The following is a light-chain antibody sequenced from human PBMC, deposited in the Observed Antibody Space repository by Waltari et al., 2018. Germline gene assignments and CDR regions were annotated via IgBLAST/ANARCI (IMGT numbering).Light chain of an antibody. CDR2: DAA. CDR1: QGLNSD. CDR3: QQRSDWPLT. Sequence: EIVLTQSPATLSLSPGERATLSCRASQGLNSDLAWYQQMPGQAPRLLTYDAATGANGIPARFSASGSGTDFTLTISSLDPEDFAVYYCQQRSDWPLTFGGGTKVEIK. V-gene: IGKV3-11*01. J-gene: IGKJ4*01.